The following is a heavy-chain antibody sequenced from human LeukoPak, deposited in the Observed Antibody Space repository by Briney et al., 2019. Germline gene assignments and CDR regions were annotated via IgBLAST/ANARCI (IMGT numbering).Heavy chain of an antibody. CDR2: ISYDGSNK. J-gene: IGHJ4*02. Sequence: GGSLRLSCAASGLTFSSYGMHWVRQAPGKGLEWVAVISYDGSNKYYADSVKGRFTISRDNSKNTLYLQMNSLRAEDTAVYYCAKGRTVVVPASSEFDYWGQGTLVTVSS. D-gene: IGHD2-2*01. CDR1: GLTFSSYG. CDR3: AKGRTVVVPASSEFDY. V-gene: IGHV3-30*18.